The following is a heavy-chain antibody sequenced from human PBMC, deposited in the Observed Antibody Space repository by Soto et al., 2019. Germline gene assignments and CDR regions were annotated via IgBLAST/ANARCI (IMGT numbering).Heavy chain of an antibody. D-gene: IGHD1-26*01. CDR3: AKNQGVELVPLATVDWFDP. CDR1: GLICENFG. CDR2: ISGSGFKK. J-gene: IGHJ5*02. Sequence: GGALSAFSAASGLICENFGMSWVSQAPGKGLEWISSISGSGFKKYYADSVKGRFTISRDNSKSTVYLELNNLSAEDTAVYHCAKNQGVELVPLATVDWFDPWGQGSVDTVSA. V-gene: IGHV3-23*01.